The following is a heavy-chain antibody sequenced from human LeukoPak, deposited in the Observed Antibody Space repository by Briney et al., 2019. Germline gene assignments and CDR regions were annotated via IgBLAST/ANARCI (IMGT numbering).Heavy chain of an antibody. CDR3: ARGIQAVYYYYGMDV. CDR1: GGYISSGGYY. J-gene: IGHJ6*02. Sequence: SETLSLTCTVSGGYISSGGYYWGWVRQPPGKGVEWIGEINHSGSTNYTPSLKSRVTISVDTSKNQFSLKLSSVTAADTAVYYCARGIQAVYYYYGMDVWGQGTTVTVSS. V-gene: IGHV4-39*07. CDR2: INHSGST. D-gene: IGHD4-17*01.